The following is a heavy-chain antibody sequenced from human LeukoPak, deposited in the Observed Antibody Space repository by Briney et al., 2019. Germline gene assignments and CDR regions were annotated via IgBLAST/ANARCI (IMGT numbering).Heavy chain of an antibody. CDR3: ARHSGSGSLSRPFDP. J-gene: IGHJ5*02. V-gene: IGHV4-39*01. CDR2: IYYTGST. D-gene: IGHD3-10*01. CDR1: GGSVTSGGFY. Sequence: SETLSLTCSVSGGSVTSGGFYWVWLRQPPGKGPEWIATIYYTGSTYYNPSLQSRLTISIDTSKNEFSLRLTSVTATDTAVYHCARHSGSGSLSRPFDPWGPGILVTVSS.